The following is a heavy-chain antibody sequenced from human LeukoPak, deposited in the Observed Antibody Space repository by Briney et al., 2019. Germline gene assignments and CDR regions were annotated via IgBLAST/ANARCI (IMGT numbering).Heavy chain of an antibody. Sequence: SETLSLTCTVSGGSISSYYWSWIRQPPGKGLEWIGYIYYSGSTNYNPSLKSRVTISVDTSKNQFSLRLSSVTAADTAVYFCARGPDYASGNGAFDIWGLGTMVAVSS. J-gene: IGHJ3*02. CDR2: IYYSGST. V-gene: IGHV4-59*01. CDR3: ARGPDYASGNGAFDI. CDR1: GGSISSYY. D-gene: IGHD4-17*01.